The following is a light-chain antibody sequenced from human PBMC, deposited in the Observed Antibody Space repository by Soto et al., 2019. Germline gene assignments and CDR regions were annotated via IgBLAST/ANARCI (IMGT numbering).Light chain of an antibody. CDR2: RDT. CDR1: SSNIGGNY. J-gene: IGLJ2*01. CDR3: AAWDDSLGGVV. V-gene: IGLV1-47*01. Sequence: QSVLTQSPSASGTPGQRVTISCSGSSSNIGGNYVYWYQQLSGAAPRLLIYRDTQRPSGAPDRFSGSKSDTSASLAISGLRSEDDADYYCAAWDDSLGGVVFGGGTKVTVL.